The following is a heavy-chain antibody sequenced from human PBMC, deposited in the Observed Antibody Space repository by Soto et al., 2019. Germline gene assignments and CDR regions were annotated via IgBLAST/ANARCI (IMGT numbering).Heavy chain of an antibody. D-gene: IGHD3-10*01. CDR3: ARGSVTMVRGVIIWFDP. Sequence: ASETLSLTCTVSGGSISSGDYYWSWIRQPPGKGLEWIGYIYYSGSTYYNPSLKSRVTISVDTSKNQFSLKLSSVTAADTAVYYCARGSVTMVRGVIIWFDPWGQGTLVTVSS. CDR2: IYYSGST. J-gene: IGHJ5*02. V-gene: IGHV4-30-4*01. CDR1: GGSISSGDYY.